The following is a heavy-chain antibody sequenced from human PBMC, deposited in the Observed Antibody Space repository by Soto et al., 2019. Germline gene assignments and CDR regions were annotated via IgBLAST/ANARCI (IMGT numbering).Heavy chain of an antibody. Sequence: SVKVSCKASGGTFSSYAISWVRQAPGQGLEWMGGIIPIFGTANYAQKFQGRVTITADKSTSTAYMELSSLRSEDTAVYYCARAPFAGDPRYGMDVWGQGTTVSVSS. CDR1: GGTFSSYA. J-gene: IGHJ6*02. CDR3: ARAPFAGDPRYGMDV. D-gene: IGHD3-10*01. V-gene: IGHV1-69*06. CDR2: IIPIFGTA.